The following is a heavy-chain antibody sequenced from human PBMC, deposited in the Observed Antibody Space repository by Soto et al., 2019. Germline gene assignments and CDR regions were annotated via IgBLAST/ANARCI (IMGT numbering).Heavy chain of an antibody. V-gene: IGHV1-18*01. CDR1: GYTFTTFG. CDR3: ARQNAEYFQN. Sequence: QVQLVQSGVEVKKPGASVKVSCKASGYTFTTFGITWVRQAPGQGLQRMGWINAFNGNTNYAQKLQGRVTMTTDTSTSTAYMELRSLRSDDTAVYYCARQNAEYFQNWGQGTLVTVS. CDR2: INAFNGNT. J-gene: IGHJ1*01.